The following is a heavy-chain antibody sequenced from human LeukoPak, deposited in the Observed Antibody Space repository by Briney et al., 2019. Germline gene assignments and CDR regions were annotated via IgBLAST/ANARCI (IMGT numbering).Heavy chain of an antibody. CDR3: ARDPTYSYGYYYYYYGMDV. CDR2: ISGSGGST. D-gene: IGHD5-18*01. CDR1: GFTFSSYA. J-gene: IGHJ6*02. Sequence: PGGSLRPSCAASGFTFSSYAMSWVRQAPGKGLEWVSAISGSGGSTYYADSVKGRFTISRDNSKNTLYLQMNSLRAEDTAVYYCARDPTYSYGYYYYYYGMDVWGQGTTVTVSS. V-gene: IGHV3-23*01.